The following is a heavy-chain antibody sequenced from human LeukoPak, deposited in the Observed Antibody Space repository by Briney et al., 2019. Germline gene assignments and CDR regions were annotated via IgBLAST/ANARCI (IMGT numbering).Heavy chain of an antibody. Sequence: ASVTVSCKASGYSFTGYYMHWVRQAPGQGLEWMGWINPNSGGTNYAQKFQGRSTMTRDTSISTAYMELSRLRSDDTAVYYCARESSIVVVAASPYFDYWGQGTLVTVSS. CDR3: ARESSIVVVAASPYFDY. D-gene: IGHD2-15*01. CDR2: INPNSGGT. V-gene: IGHV1-2*02. CDR1: GYSFTGYY. J-gene: IGHJ4*02.